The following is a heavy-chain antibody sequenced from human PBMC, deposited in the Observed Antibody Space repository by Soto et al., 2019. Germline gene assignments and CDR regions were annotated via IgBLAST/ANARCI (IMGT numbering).Heavy chain of an antibody. CDR3: TRDVGDNGNYRGAFDI. Sequence: GGSLRLSCAASGFTFSNAWMSWVRQAPGKGLEWVGRIRSKTNNGATAYAAPVKGRFTISREDSKNTAYLQMNSLKTEDTAVYYCTRDVGDNGNYRGAFDIWGRGTVVTVSS. CDR2: IRSKTNNGAT. V-gene: IGHV3-15*01. J-gene: IGHJ3*02. D-gene: IGHD1-26*01. CDR1: GFTFSNAW.